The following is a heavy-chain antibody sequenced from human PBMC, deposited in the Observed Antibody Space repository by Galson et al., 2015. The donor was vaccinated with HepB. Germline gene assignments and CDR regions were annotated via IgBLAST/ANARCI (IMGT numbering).Heavy chain of an antibody. V-gene: IGHV3-15*07. CDR1: GFTFSNAW. Sequence: SLRLSCAASGFTFSNAWMNWVRQAPGKGLEWVGRIKSKTDGGTTDYAAPVKGRFTISRDDSKNTLYLQMNSLKTEDTAVYYCTTSEQWLGYYYYYMDVWGKGTTVTVSS. J-gene: IGHJ6*03. CDR2: IKSKTDGGTT. CDR3: TTSEQWLGYYYYYMDV. D-gene: IGHD6-19*01.